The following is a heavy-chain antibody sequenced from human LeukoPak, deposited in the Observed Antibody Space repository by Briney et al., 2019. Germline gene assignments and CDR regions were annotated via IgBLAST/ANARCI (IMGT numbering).Heavy chain of an antibody. V-gene: IGHV4-59*01. Sequence: SETLSLTCTVSGGSISSYYWSWVRQPPGKELEWIGYIYYSGSTNYNPSLKSRVTISVDTSKNQFSLKLSSVTAADTAVYYCARGRRTGSTYWYFDLWGRGTLVTVSS. J-gene: IGHJ2*01. CDR3: ARGRRTGSTYWYFDL. CDR1: GGSISSYY. D-gene: IGHD3/OR15-3a*01. CDR2: IYYSGST.